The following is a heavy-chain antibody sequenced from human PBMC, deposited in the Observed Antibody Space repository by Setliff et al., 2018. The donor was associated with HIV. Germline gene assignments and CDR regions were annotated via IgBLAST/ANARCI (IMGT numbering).Heavy chain of an antibody. CDR2: IYPGDSNT. D-gene: IGHD6-19*01. V-gene: IGHV5-51*01. CDR1: GYSFTNYW. CDR3: ARLPVVGASSGWGAFDI. J-gene: IGHJ3*02. Sequence: PGESLKISCKGSGYSFTNYWIGWVRQMPGKGLEWMGIIYPGDSNTRYSPSFQGQVTISADKSISAASLQWSSLKASDTAMYYCARLPVVGASSGWGAFDIWGQGTMVTVSS.